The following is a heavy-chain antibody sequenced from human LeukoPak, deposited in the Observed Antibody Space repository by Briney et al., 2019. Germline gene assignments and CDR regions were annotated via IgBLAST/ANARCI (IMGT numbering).Heavy chain of an antibody. D-gene: IGHD2-15*01. CDR2: IKQDGSEK. Sequence: PGGSLRLSCAASGFIFSTHWMIWVRQAPGKGLEWVANIKQDGSEKYYVDSVKGRFTISRDNAKNSLYLQMNSLRAEDTAVYYCRVVAATRDYYYYGMDVWGQGTTVTVSS. J-gene: IGHJ6*02. CDR1: GFIFSTHW. CDR3: RVVAATRDYYYYGMDV. V-gene: IGHV3-7*02.